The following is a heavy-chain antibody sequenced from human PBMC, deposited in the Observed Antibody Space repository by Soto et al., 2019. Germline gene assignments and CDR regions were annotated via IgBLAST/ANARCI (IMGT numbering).Heavy chain of an antibody. CDR1: GFTFSSYG. J-gene: IGHJ4*02. V-gene: IGHV3-33*01. Sequence: PXVSLGLSCAASGFTFSSYGMHGVRQAPGKGLEWVAVIWYDGSNKYYAESVKGRFTISRDNSKNTLYLQMNSLRAEDTAVYYCARDSHVGSGWQLTADYWGQGTLVTVSS. CDR2: IWYDGSNK. D-gene: IGHD6-19*01. CDR3: ARDSHVGSGWQLTADY.